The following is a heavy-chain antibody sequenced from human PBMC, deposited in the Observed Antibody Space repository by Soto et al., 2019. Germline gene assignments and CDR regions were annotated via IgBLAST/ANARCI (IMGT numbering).Heavy chain of an antibody. CDR2: IDNAGTDS. J-gene: IGHJ6*04. CDR1: GFTLSGRS. CDR3: ARGWFGPDV. V-gene: IGHV3-74*01. Sequence: EVQLVESGGGLVQPGGSLRLSCAASGFTLSGRSMHWVRQAPGKGLVWVSGIDNAGTDSTYADSVKGRFTSSRDNAKNMLYSQMNRPRGEEHAVYYCARGWFGPDVWGKGTTVTVSS. D-gene: IGHD3-10*01.